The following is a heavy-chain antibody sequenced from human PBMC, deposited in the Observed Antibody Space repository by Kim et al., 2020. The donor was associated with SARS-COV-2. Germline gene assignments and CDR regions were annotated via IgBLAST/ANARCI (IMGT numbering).Heavy chain of an antibody. Sequence: ITYYAASVQGRFTISRDNSKDILYLQMNSLRAEDTALYFCTRGTVSAWYDFWGQGTLVTVSS. J-gene: IGHJ5*01. CDR2: IT. D-gene: IGHD2-2*01. CDR3: TRGTVSAWYDF. V-gene: IGHV3-23*05.